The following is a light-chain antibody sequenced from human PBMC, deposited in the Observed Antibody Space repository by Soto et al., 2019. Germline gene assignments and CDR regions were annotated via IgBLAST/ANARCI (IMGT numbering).Light chain of an antibody. V-gene: IGLV1-47*01. Sequence: QSVLTQLPSASGSPGQRVTISCSGSSSNIGSNYVYWYQQLPGTAPKLLIYRNNQRPSGVPDRFSGSKSGTSASLAISGLRSEDEADYYCAAWDDSLSGLFGTGTKVTVL. CDR3: AAWDDSLSGL. CDR1: SSNIGSNY. CDR2: RNN. J-gene: IGLJ1*01.